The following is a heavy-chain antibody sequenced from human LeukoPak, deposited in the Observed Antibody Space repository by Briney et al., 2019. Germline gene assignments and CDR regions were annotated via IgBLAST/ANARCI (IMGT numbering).Heavy chain of an antibody. CDR3: ARAKEGIATPYFDY. Sequence: SVKVSCKASGGTFSSYAISWVRQAPGQRLEWMGGIIPIFGTANYAQKFQGRVTITTDESTSTAYMELSSLRSEDTAVYYCARAKEGIATPYFDYWGQGTLVTVSS. CDR2: IIPIFGTA. V-gene: IGHV1-69*05. CDR1: GGTFSSYA. D-gene: IGHD6-13*01. J-gene: IGHJ4*02.